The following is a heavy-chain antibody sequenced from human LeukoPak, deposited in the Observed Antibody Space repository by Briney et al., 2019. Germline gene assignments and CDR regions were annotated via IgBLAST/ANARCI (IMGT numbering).Heavy chain of an antibody. V-gene: IGHV3-53*01. Sequence: GGSLRLSCAASGFTVSSNYMSWVRQAPGKGLEWVSVIYSGGSTYYADSVKGRFTISRDNSKNTLYLQMNSLRAEDTAVYYCASREWELLPFGSFDIWGQGTMVTVSS. J-gene: IGHJ3*02. CDR1: GFTVSSNY. CDR2: IYSGGST. CDR3: ASREWELLPFGSFDI. D-gene: IGHD1-26*01.